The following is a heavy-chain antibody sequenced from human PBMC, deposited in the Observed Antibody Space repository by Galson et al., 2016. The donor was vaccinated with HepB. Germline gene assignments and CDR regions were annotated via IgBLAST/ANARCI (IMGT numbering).Heavy chain of an antibody. V-gene: IGHV5-51*01. CDR2: IYPGDSET. CDR3: ARRGVVEVEDYFDS. D-gene: IGHD1-1*01. Sequence: QSGAEVKKPGESLKISCKGSGYSFNNYWIGWVRQMSGKGLEWMGLIYPGDSETRYSPSFQGQVTITADKSISTAYLQWSSLKASDTAMYFCARRGVVEVEDYFDSWGQGTLVTVSS. CDR1: GYSFNNYW. J-gene: IGHJ4*02.